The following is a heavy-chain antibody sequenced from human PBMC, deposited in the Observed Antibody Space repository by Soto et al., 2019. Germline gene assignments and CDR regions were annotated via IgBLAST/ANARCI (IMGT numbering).Heavy chain of an antibody. CDR3: ARALLVAKGGFDP. Sequence: EVQLVETGGGLIQPGGSLRLSCAASGFTVSNTYMTWVRQPPGKGLECVSAIYTAGGTNYADSVKGRFIISRNNSKTTLYLQITSLRAEDTAVYYCARALLVAKGGFDPWGQGTLVTVSS. CDR1: GFTVSNTY. D-gene: IGHD3-10*01. CDR2: IYTAGGT. J-gene: IGHJ5*02. V-gene: IGHV3-53*02.